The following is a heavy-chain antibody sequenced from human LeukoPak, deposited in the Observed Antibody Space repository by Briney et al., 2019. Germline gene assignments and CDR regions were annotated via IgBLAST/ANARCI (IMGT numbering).Heavy chain of an antibody. CDR1: GDSISSSTYY. Sequence: SETLSLTCTVSGDSISSSTYYWGWIRQSPGKGLEWIGSIYYSGSTYCNPSLKSRVTISVDASKNQFSLKLSSVTAADTAMYYCAKHDPEPRPPDYWGQGTLVTVSS. CDR2: IYYSGST. D-gene: IGHD1-14*01. V-gene: IGHV4-39*01. CDR3: AKHDPEPRPPDY. J-gene: IGHJ4*02.